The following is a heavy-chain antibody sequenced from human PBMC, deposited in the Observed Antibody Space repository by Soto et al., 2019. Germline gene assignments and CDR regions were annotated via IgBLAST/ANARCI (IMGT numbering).Heavy chain of an antibody. D-gene: IGHD2-15*01. J-gene: IGHJ3*02. V-gene: IGHV1-69*02. CDR2: IIPILGIA. CDR3: ARRIYCSGGSCYLGPGDAFDI. Sequence: QVQLVQSGAEVKKPGSSVKVSCKASGGTFSSSTISWVRQAPGQGLEWMGRIIPILGIANYAQKFQGRVTITADKSTSTAYMELSSVRSEDTAVYYCARRIYCSGGSCYLGPGDAFDIWGQGTMVTVSS. CDR1: GGTFSSST.